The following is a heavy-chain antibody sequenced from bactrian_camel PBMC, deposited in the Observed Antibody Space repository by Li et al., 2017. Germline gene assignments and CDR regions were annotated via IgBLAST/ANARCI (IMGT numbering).Heavy chain of an antibody. CDR2: VDLGGTLT. Sequence: QVQLVESGRGSVQTGGPLRLSCALAGHMYGRNCVGWFRRAPGKEREAVAAVDLGGTLTYYGDAVKGRFTISRDNAKNTVYLQMNSLKPEDTAMYYCAADFPRSNWADYQYWGQGTQVTVS. V-gene: IGHV3-3*01. D-gene: IGHD1*01. CDR1: GHMYGRNC. J-gene: IGHJ4*01. CDR3: AADFPRSNWADYQY.